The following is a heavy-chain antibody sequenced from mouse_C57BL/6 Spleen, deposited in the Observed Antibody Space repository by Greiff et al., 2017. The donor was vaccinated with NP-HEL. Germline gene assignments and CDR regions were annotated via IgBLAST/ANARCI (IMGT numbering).Heavy chain of an antibody. CDR2: IYPGDGDT. CDR3: ARSLGDYYGSSYWYFDV. J-gene: IGHJ1*03. Sequence: QVQLQQSGPELVKPGASVKISCKASGYAFSSSWMNWVKQRHGKGLEWIGRIYPGDGDTNYNGKFKGKATLTADKSSSTAYMQLSSLTSDDSAVYFCARSLGDYYGSSYWYFDVWGTGTTVTVSS. D-gene: IGHD1-1*01. CDR1: GYAFSSSW. V-gene: IGHV1-82*01.